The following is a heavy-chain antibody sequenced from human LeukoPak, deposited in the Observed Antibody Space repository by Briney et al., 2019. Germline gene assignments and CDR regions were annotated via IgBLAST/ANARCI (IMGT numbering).Heavy chain of an antibody. CDR1: GFTFSSYE. J-gene: IGHJ6*04. CDR3: ARDWSGGSMIYYGMDV. CDR2: ISSSGSTI. Sequence: QPGGSLRLPCAASGFTFSSYEMNWVRQAPGKGLEWVSYISSSGSTIYYADSVKGRFTISRDNAKNSLYLQMNSLRAEDTAVYYCARDWSGGSMIYYGMDVWGKGTTVTVSS. D-gene: IGHD2-15*01. V-gene: IGHV3-48*03.